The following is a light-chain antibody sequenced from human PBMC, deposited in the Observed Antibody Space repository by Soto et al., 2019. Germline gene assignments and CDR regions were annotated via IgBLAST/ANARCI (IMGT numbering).Light chain of an antibody. J-gene: IGKJ4*02. CDR1: QTISRD. Sequence: DIQMTQSPSSLSASVGDRVTISCRTSQTISRDLTWYQQKPGKAPNLLIFGASTLQPGVPPRFSGSGSGTDFTLIISNLQPEDFATYFCQQSYSTPWAFGRGTKVEIK. V-gene: IGKV1-39*01. CDR2: GAS. CDR3: QQSYSTPWA.